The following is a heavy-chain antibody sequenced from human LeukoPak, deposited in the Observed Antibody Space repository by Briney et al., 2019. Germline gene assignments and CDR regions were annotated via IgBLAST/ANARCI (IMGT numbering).Heavy chain of an antibody. CDR2: FDPEDDET. J-gene: IGHJ5*02. CDR3: ATTKSKRRCSGGSCYSRWFDP. D-gene: IGHD2-15*01. CDR1: GYTLTELS. V-gene: IGHV1-24*01. Sequence: GASVKVSCKVSGYTLTELSMHWVRQAPGKGLEWMGGFDPEDDETIYAQKFQGRVTMTEDTSTDTAYMELSSLRSEDTAVYYCATTKSKRRCSGGSCYSRWFDPWGQGTLVTVSS.